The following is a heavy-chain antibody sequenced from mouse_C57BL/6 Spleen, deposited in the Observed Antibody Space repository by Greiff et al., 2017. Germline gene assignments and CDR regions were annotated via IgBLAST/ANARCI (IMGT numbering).Heavy chain of an antibody. V-gene: IGHV1-42*01. Sequence: EVQLQQSGPELVKPGASVKISCKASGYSFTGYYMNWVKQSPEKSLEWIGEITPSTGGTTYNQKFKAKATLTVDKSSSTAYMQLKSLTAEDSAVYYCARFGSDAMDYWGQGTSVTVSS. CDR1: GYSFTGYY. D-gene: IGHD2-2*01. J-gene: IGHJ4*01. CDR3: ARFGSDAMDY. CDR2: ITPSTGGT.